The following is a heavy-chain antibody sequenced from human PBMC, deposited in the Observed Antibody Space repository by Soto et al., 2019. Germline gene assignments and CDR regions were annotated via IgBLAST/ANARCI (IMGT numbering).Heavy chain of an antibody. Sequence: ASVKVSCKASGYTFTSSGMSWVRQAPGQRLEWMGWISTHNGNTIHAQKFQGRVIMTMDTSTTTVYMELRSLRPDDTAVYLCAREGILGLFDAYDLWGQGTMVTVSS. CDR1: GYTFTSSG. CDR3: AREGILGLFDAYDL. J-gene: IGHJ3*01. CDR2: ISTHNGNT. D-gene: IGHD3-3*01. V-gene: IGHV1-18*01.